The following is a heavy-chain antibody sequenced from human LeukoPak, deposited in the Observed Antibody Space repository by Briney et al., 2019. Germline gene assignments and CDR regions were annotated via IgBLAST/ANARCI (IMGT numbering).Heavy chain of an antibody. V-gene: IGHV3-23*01. Sequence: GGSLRLSCAASGFTFNSYAMSWVRQAPGKGLEWVSTIGFGDDSAYYADSVKGRFTISRDNSKNTLYLQMNYLRAEDTAVYYCAKDPTSVGGRHDWLLDSWDQGTLVTVSS. J-gene: IGHJ5*02. CDR2: IGFGDDSA. D-gene: IGHD3-9*01. CDR1: GFTFNSYA. CDR3: AKDPTSVGGRHDWLLDS.